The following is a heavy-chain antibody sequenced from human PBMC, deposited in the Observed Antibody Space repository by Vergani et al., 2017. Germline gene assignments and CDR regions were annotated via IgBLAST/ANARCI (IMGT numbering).Heavy chain of an antibody. CDR1: GGSISSYY. D-gene: IGHD6-19*01. CDR3: ARAGSGWYRGWFDP. J-gene: IGHJ5*02. CDR2: IYYSGST. Sequence: QVQLQESGPGLVKPSETLSLTCTVSGGSISSYYWSWIRQPPGKGLEWIGSIYYSGSTYYNPSLKSRVTISVDTSKNQFSLKLSSVTAADTAVYYCARAGSGWYRGWFDPWGQGTLVTVSS. V-gene: IGHV4-59*08.